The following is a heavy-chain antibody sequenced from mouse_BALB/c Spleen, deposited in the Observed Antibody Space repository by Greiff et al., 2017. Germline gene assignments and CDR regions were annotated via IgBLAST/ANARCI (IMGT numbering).Heavy chain of an antibody. CDR2: IWAGGST. CDR1: GFSLTSYG. J-gene: IGHJ2*01. Sequence: VKVVESGPGLVAPSQSLSITCTVSGFSLTSYGVHWVRQPPGKGLEWLGVIWAGGSTNYNSALMSRLSISKDNSKSQVFLKMNSLQTDDTAMYYCARDGDYYGSSLDYWGQGTTLTVSS. D-gene: IGHD1-1*01. V-gene: IGHV2-9*02. CDR3: ARDGDYYGSSLDY.